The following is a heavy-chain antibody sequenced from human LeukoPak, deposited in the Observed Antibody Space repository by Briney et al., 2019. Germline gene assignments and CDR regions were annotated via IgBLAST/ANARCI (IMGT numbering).Heavy chain of an antibody. CDR1: GYTFSDFS. D-gene: IGHD3-22*01. Sequence: PGGSLRLSCAASGYTFSDFSVNWVRQAPGKGLEWVSSISVSSNYRYYADSVRGRFTISRDDARDSLFLQMNSLRAEDTAVYFCVRLRRNNDRSGYYYYYDYWGQGTLVPVSS. CDR2: ISVSSNYR. CDR3: VRLRRNNDRSGYYYYYDY. V-gene: IGHV3-21*01. J-gene: IGHJ4*02.